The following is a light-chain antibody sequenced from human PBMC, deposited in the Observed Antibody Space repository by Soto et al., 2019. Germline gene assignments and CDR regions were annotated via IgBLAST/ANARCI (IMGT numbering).Light chain of an antibody. CDR1: QSVSSN. CDR2: GAS. Sequence: EIVMTQSPASLSVSPGERATLSCRASQSVSSNLAWYQQKPGQAPRLLIYGASTGATGVPARFSGSGSGTDFAFTISSLQSEEFAVYYCQQYNNWPRTFGQGTKVEIK. CDR3: QQYNNWPRT. V-gene: IGKV3-15*01. J-gene: IGKJ1*01.